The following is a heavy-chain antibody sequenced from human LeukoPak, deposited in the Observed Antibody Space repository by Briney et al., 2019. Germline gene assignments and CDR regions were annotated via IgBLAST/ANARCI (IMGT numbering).Heavy chain of an antibody. CDR2: IIPIFGTA. CDR3: ARDQGYYYDSSGYLH. J-gene: IGHJ4*02. D-gene: IGHD3-22*01. V-gene: IGHV1-69*06. Sequence: SVKVSCKASGGTFSSYAISWVRQAPGQGLEWMGGIIPIFGTANYAQKFQGRVTITADKSTSTAYMELSSLRSEDTAVYYCARDQGYYYDSSGYLHWGQGTLVTVSS. CDR1: GGTFSSYA.